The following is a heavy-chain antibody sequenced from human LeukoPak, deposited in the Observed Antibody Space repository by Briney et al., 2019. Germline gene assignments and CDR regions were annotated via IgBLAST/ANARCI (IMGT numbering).Heavy chain of an antibody. CDR3: ARAHYSSIWCYFDH. Sequence: GGSLRLSCAASGFTFSSYAMSWVRQAPGKGLEWVSTISGSDDTPYYADSVKGRFTISRDNSKNTLYLQMNSLRAEDTAVYFCARAHYSSIWCYFDHWGQGTLVTVSS. D-gene: IGHD6-13*01. V-gene: IGHV3-23*01. J-gene: IGHJ4*02. CDR2: ISGSDDTP. CDR1: GFTFSSYA.